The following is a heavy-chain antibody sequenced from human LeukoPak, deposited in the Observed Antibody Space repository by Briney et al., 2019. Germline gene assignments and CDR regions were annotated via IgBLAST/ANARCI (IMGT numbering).Heavy chain of an antibody. CDR3: ARGVMAARLYYFDY. CDR2: ITGSGDYT. J-gene: IGHJ4*02. Sequence: SGGSLRLSCAASGFSFGSHPMNWVRQAPGKGLEWVSGITGSGDYTYYIDSVQGRFTISRDNSKNTLFLQMNSVRAEDTAVYYCARGVMAARLYYFDYWGRGILVTVSS. CDR1: GFSFGSHP. D-gene: IGHD2-21*01. V-gene: IGHV3-23*01.